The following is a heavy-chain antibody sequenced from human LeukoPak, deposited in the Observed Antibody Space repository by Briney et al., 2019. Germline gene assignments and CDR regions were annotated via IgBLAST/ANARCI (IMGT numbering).Heavy chain of an antibody. CDR3: TTDRGTTVTAFYYFDY. Sequence: PGGSLRLSCAASGFTFSNAWMSWVRQAPGKGLEWVGRIKSKTDGGTTDYAAPVKGRFTISRDDSNNTLYLQMNSLKTEDTAVYYCTTDRGTTVTAFYYFDYWGQGTLVTVSS. CDR1: GFTFSNAW. D-gene: IGHD4-17*01. V-gene: IGHV3-15*01. CDR2: IKSKTDGGTT. J-gene: IGHJ4*02.